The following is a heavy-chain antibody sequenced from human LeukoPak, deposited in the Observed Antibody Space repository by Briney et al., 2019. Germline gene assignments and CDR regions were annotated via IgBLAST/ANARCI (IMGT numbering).Heavy chain of an antibody. D-gene: IGHD5-24*01. CDR1: GFTFSSYA. V-gene: IGHV3-30-3*02. CDR3: AKMGGLQRAFDY. Sequence: GGSLRLSCAASGFTFSSYAIHWVRQAPGKGLEWVAVISFDGSNKYYADSVKGRFTISRDNSKNTLYLQMNSLRAEDTAVYYCAKMGGLQRAFDYWGQGSLVTASS. CDR2: ISFDGSNK. J-gene: IGHJ4*02.